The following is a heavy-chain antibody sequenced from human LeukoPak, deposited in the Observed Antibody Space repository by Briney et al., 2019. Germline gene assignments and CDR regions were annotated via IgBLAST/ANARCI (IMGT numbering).Heavy chain of an antibody. Sequence: PSETLSLTCAVSGGSISSSAWWSWVRQPPGKGLEWIGEVYHSGSTNYNSFLKSRVTISVDTSKNQFSLKLTSVTAADTAVYYCARDGPGDVGFDYWGQGTLVTVSS. CDR3: ARDGPGDVGFDY. CDR1: GGSISSSAW. CDR2: VYHSGST. J-gene: IGHJ4*02. V-gene: IGHV4-4*02. D-gene: IGHD7-27*01.